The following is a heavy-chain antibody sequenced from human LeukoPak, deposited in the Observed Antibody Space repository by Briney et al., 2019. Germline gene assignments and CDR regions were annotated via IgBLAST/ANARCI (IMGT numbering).Heavy chain of an antibody. D-gene: IGHD6-13*01. CDR1: GGSISSYY. V-gene: IGHV4-59*01. Sequence: SETLSLTCTVSGGSISSYYWSWIRQPPGKGLEWIGYIYYSGSTNYNPSLKSRVTISVDTSKNQFSLKLSSVTAADTAVYFCARVAAAGNYYFDYSGQGTLVTVSS. CDR2: IYYSGST. J-gene: IGHJ4*02. CDR3: ARVAAAGNYYFDY.